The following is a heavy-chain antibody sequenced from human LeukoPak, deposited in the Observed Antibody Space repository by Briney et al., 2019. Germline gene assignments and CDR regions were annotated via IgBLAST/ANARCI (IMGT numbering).Heavy chain of an antibody. D-gene: IGHD3-22*01. Sequence: ASVKVSCKASGGTFSSYAISWVRQAPGQGLEWMGWINTNTGNPTYAQGFTGRFVFSLDTSVSTAYLQISSLKAEDTAVYYCARTSSSGYYYPLDYWGQGTLVTVSS. CDR2: INTNTGNP. CDR3: ARTSSSGYYYPLDY. CDR1: GGTFSSYA. J-gene: IGHJ4*02. V-gene: IGHV7-4-1*02.